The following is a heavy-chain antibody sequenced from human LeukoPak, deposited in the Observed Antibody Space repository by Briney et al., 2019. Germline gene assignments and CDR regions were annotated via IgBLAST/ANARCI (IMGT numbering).Heavy chain of an antibody. J-gene: IGHJ3*02. CDR2: VYYRAST. CDR1: GGAITNYY. V-gene: IGHV4-59*08. Sequence: PSETLSLTCTVSGGAITNYYWSWIRQPPGKGLEWIGYVYYRASTNYNPSLKSRVTISVDTSKDQFSLKLTSVTAADTAVYYCAKSPAVDAAFDIWGQGTMVTVSS. CDR3: AKSPAVDAAFDI. D-gene: IGHD4-23*01.